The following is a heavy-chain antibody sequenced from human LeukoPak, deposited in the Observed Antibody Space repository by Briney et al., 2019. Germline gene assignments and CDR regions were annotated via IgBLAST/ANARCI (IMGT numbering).Heavy chain of an antibody. CDR1: GYTFTSYG. CDR3: ARGPHYGSGSPDYYYYYMDV. J-gene: IGHJ6*03. V-gene: IGHV1-8*01. CDR2: MNPNSGNT. D-gene: IGHD3-10*01. Sequence: ASVKVSYKASGYTFTSYGINWVRQATGQGLEWMGWMNPNSGNTGYAQKFQGRVTMTRNTSISTAYMEVSSLRSEDTAVYYCARGPHYGSGSPDYYYYYMDVWGKGTTVTVSS.